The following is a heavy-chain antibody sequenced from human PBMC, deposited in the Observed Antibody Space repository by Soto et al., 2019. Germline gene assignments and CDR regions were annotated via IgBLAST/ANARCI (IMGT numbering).Heavy chain of an antibody. V-gene: IGHV1-69*08. CDR2: IIPMVDTA. CDR3: VQGCSIGSVYSGFDAVAH. D-gene: IGHD5-12*01. J-gene: IGHJ4*02. CDR1: GDTFSSST. Sequence: QVQLVQSGAEVKKPGSSVKVSCKASGDTFSSSTISWVRQAPGQVREWMGRIIPMVDTADYGQKFQGRVTITADKSTITVYMEMSSLRSEDTAVYYCVQGCSIGSVYSGFDAVAHWGQGTLVTVSS.